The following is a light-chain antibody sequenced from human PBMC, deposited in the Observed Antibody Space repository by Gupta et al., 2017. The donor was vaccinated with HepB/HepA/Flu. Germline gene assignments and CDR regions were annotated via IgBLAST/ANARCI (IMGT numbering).Light chain of an antibody. CDR3: AAWDDSLSVV. CDR2: RNN. CDR1: SSNIGSNY. Sequence: QSVLTQPPSASGTPGQRVTIPCYGSSSNIGSNYVYWYQQLPGTAPKLLIYRNNQRPSGVPDRFSGSKSGTSASLAISGLRSEDEADYYCAAWDDSLSVVFGGGTKLTVL. V-gene: IGLV1-47*01. J-gene: IGLJ2*01.